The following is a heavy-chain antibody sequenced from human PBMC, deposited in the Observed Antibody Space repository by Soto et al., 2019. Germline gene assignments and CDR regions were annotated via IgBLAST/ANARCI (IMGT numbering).Heavy chain of an antibody. CDR2: INPNSGGT. CDR1: GYTFAGYY. Sequence: GASVKVSCKASGYTFAGYYRHWVRQAPGQGLEWMGWINPNSGGTNYAQKFQGWVTMTRDTSTSTVYMELSSLRSEDTAVYYCARDLGHYYDSMGFRFDPWGQGTLVTVSS. V-gene: IGHV1-2*04. D-gene: IGHD3-22*01. CDR3: ARDLGHYYDSMGFRFDP. J-gene: IGHJ5*02.